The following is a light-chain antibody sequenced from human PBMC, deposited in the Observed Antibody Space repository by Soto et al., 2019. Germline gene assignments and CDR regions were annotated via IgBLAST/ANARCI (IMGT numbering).Light chain of an antibody. CDR2: SND. CDR3: VAWDGSLNGYV. J-gene: IGLJ1*01. Sequence: QSVLTQPPSASGTPGQRVSISCSGRASDIGTNTVNWYQQFPGTAPKLLLHSNDQRPSGVPDRFSGSKSGTSASLAISGLQSEDEADYYCVAWDGSLNGYVFGTGTKGTVL. CDR1: ASDIGTNT. V-gene: IGLV1-44*01.